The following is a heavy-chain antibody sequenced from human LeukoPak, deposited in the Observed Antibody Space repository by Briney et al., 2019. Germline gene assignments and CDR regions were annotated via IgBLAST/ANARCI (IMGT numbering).Heavy chain of an antibody. J-gene: IGHJ4*02. Sequence: GGSLRLSCAASGFAFSSYSTNWVRQAPGKGLEWVSSISSSSSYIYYADSVKGRFTISRDNAKNSLYLQMNSLRAEDKAVYYCARDSSVVRGAFDYWGQGTLVTVSS. CDR2: ISSSSSYI. V-gene: IGHV3-21*01. CDR3: ARDSSVVRGAFDY. CDR1: GFAFSSYS. D-gene: IGHD3-10*01.